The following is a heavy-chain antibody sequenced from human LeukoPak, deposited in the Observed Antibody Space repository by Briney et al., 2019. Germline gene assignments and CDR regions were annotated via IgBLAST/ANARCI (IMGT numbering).Heavy chain of an antibody. V-gene: IGHV3-30*18. CDR3: AKDQGAGPFDY. CDR1: GFTFSSYG. J-gene: IGHJ4*02. CDR2: ISYDGSNK. Sequence: PGRSLRLSCVASGFTFSSYGMHWVRQAPGKGLEWVAVISYDGSNKYYADSVKGRFTISRDNSKSTLYLQMNSLRAEDTAVYYCAKDQGAGPFDYWGQGTLVTVSS. D-gene: IGHD6-19*01.